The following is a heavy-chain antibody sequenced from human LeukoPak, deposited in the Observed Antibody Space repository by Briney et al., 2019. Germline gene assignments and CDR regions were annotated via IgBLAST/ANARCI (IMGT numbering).Heavy chain of an antibody. CDR2: IYYSGST. Sequence: SQTLSLTCTVSGGSISSGDYYWSWIRQPPGKGLEWIGYIYYSGSTYYNPSLKSRVTISVDTSKNQFSPKLSSVTAADTAVYYCARERGDSSGPDYWGQGTLVTVSS. CDR1: GGSISSGDYY. J-gene: IGHJ4*02. V-gene: IGHV4-30-4*01. CDR3: ARERGDSSGPDY. D-gene: IGHD3-22*01.